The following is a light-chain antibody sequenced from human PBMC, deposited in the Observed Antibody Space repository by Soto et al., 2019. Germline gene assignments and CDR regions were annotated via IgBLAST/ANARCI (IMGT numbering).Light chain of an antibody. Sequence: EIVLTQSPATLSLSPGERATLSCRASQSVSSYLAWYQQKPGQAPRLLIYDASNRATGIPARFSGSGSGTDFTLTISSLEPEDFAVYYCQQRSIWRWTFGQGTKVDIK. J-gene: IGKJ1*01. CDR3: QQRSIWRWT. V-gene: IGKV3-11*01. CDR2: DAS. CDR1: QSVSSY.